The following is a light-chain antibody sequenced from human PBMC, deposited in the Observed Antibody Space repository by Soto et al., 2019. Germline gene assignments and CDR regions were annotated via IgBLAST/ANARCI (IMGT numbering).Light chain of an antibody. V-gene: IGKV3-20*01. J-gene: IGKJ1*01. CDR2: AAS. CDR3: QQYGSSPGT. Sequence: EIVLTQSTGTQSLSPGERATLSCRASQSVTNSYLTWYQQKPGQAPRLLIYAASIRATGITDRFSGSGSVRNVTLTISRLEPEDSAVYYCQQYGSSPGTFGQGTNVEIK. CDR1: QSVTNSY.